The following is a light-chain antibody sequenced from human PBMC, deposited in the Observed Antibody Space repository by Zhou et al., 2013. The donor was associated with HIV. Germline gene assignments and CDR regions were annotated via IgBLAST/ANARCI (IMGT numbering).Light chain of an antibody. CDR1: QSVSSN. Sequence: EVVMTQSPATLSVSPGERATLSCRASQSVSSNLAWYQQKPGQAPRLLIYGASTRATDIPDRFSGSGSGTEFTLTINSLQSEDFGVYYCQQYKYWPPITFGQGRRLENK. CDR3: QQYKYWPPIT. CDR2: GAS. J-gene: IGKJ5*01. V-gene: IGKV3-15*01.